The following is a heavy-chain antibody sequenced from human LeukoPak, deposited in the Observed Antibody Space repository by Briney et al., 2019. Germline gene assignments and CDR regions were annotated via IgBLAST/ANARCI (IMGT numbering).Heavy chain of an antibody. V-gene: IGHV4-61*01. Sequence: SETLSLTCTVSGGSISSSSYYWSWIRQPPGKGLEWIGYIYYSGSTNYNPSLKSRVTISVDTSKNQFSLKLSSVTAADTAVYYCARAVAMYSSSWYWWFDPWGQGTLVTVSS. CDR1: GGSISSSSYY. J-gene: IGHJ5*02. CDR2: IYYSGST. CDR3: ARAVAMYSSSWYWWFDP. D-gene: IGHD6-13*01.